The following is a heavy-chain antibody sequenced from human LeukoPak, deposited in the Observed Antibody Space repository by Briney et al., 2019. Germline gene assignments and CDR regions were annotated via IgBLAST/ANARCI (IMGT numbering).Heavy chain of an antibody. CDR2: IYYSGST. CDR1: GGSISSGDYY. J-gene: IGHJ3*02. V-gene: IGHV4-30-4*08. D-gene: IGHD3/OR15-3a*01. Sequence: SQTMSLTCTVSGGSISSGDYYWSWIRQPPGKGLEWIGYIYYSGSTYYNPSLKSRVTISVGTSKNQFSLKLSSVTAADTAVYYCARWTGLSDAFDIWGQGTVVTVSS. CDR3: ARWTGLSDAFDI.